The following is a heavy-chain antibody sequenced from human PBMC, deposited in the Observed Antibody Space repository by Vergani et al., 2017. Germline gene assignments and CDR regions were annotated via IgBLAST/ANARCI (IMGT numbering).Heavy chain of an antibody. CDR1: GGSISSYY. Sequence: QVQLQESGPGLVKPSETLSLTCTVSGGSISSYYWSWIRQPPGKGLEWIGYIYYSGSTNYNPSLQSRVTISVDTSKNQFSLKLGSVTAADTAVYYCARASEGYYDFWSGYYTGKYFDYWGQGTLVTVSS. CDR3: ARASEGYYDFWSGYYTGKYFDY. V-gene: IGHV4-59*01. J-gene: IGHJ4*02. D-gene: IGHD3-3*01. CDR2: IYYSGST.